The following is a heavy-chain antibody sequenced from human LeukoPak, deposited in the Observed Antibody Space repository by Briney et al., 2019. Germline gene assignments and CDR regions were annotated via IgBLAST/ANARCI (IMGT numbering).Heavy chain of an antibody. V-gene: IGHV5-51*01. D-gene: IGHD6-19*01. J-gene: IGHJ6*02. CDR1: GYSFTSYW. CDR3: ASSGWYGLGYYYGMDV. Sequence: RGESLKISCKGSGYSFTSYWIGWVRQIPGKGLEWMGIIYPGDSDTRYSPSFQGQVTISADKSISTAYLQWSSLKASDTAMYYCASSGWYGLGYYYGMDVWGQGTTVTVSS. CDR2: IYPGDSDT.